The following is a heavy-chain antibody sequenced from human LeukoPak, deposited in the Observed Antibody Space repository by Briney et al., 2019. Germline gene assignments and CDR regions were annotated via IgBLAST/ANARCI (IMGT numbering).Heavy chain of an antibody. CDR3: ARDRVVLGFMAGYDY. Sequence: ASVKVSCKASGYTFTSYYMHWVRQAPGQGLEWMGIINPSGGSTSYAQKFQGRVTMTRDTSTSTVYMELSSLRSEDTAVYYCARDRVVLGFMAGYDYWGQGTLVTVSS. CDR1: GYTFTSYY. D-gene: IGHD6-19*01. CDR2: INPSGGST. J-gene: IGHJ4*02. V-gene: IGHV1-46*01.